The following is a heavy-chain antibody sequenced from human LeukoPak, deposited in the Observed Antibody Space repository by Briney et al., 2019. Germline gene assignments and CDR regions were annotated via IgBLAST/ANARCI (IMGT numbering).Heavy chain of an antibody. CDR2: ISWNSGSI. CDR1: GFTFDDYA. CDR3: AKDIRYYDSSGNFDY. J-gene: IGHJ4*02. D-gene: IGHD3-22*01. Sequence: GGSLRLSCAASGFTFDDYAMHWVRQAPGKGLEWVSGISWNSGSIGYADSVKGRFTISRDNAKNSLYLQMNSLRAEDTALYYCAKDIRYYDSSGNFDYWGQGTLVTASS. V-gene: IGHV3-9*01.